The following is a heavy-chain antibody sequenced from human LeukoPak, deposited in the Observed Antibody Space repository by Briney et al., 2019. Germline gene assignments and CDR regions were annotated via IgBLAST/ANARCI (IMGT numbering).Heavy chain of an antibody. D-gene: IGHD1-26*01. J-gene: IGHJ4*02. V-gene: IGHV3-23*01. CDR1: GFTFSSHA. CDR3: AKVIVGASSQPRGYYFDY. Sequence: PGGSLRLSCTASGFTFSSHAMSWVRQAPGKGLEWVSAISGSGGSTYYADSVKGRFTISRDNSKNTLYLQMNSLRAEDTAVYYCAKVIVGASSQPRGYYFDYWGQGTLVTVSS. CDR2: ISGSGGST.